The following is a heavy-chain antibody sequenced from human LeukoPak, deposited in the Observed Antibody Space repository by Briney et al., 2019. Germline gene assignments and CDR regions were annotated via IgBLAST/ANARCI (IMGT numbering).Heavy chain of an antibody. Sequence: GASVKVSCKASGYTIDSYSISWVRQAPGQGLEWMGWISAYNGNTNYAQKLQGRVTMTTDTSTSTAYMELRSLRSDDTAVYYCARDSVMAGDFDYWGQGTLVTVSS. J-gene: IGHJ4*02. V-gene: IGHV1-18*01. CDR2: ISAYNGNT. D-gene: IGHD6-19*01. CDR1: GYTIDSYS. CDR3: ARDSVMAGDFDY.